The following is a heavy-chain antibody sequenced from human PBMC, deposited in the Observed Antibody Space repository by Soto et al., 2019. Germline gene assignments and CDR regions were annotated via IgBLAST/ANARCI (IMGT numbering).Heavy chain of an antibody. CDR1: GFTFDTYG. CDR3: ARVTPGNNLYYFSGLDF. Sequence: QVNLVESGGGVVQPGRSLRLSCVASGFTFDTYGIHWVRQAPGKGLQWVALISYEGSNTYYADSVRGRFTISRDNSKNTLYLHMNTLRPEYTGLYYCARVTPGNNLYYFSGLDFWGQGTSVTVSS. D-gene: IGHD1-1*01. V-gene: IGHV3-30-3*01. J-gene: IGHJ6*02. CDR2: ISYEGSNT.